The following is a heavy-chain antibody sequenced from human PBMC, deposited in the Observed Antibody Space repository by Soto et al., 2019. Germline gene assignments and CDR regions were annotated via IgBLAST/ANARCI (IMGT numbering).Heavy chain of an antibody. J-gene: IGHJ4*02. CDR3: ARGPRSEAPLPQNC. Sequence: GGSLRLSCAASGFPFSYYCMSWVRQPPGKGLEWVANIKQDGSAKYYVDSVKGRFTISRDNAKNSLYLQMNSLRAEDTAVYYCARGPRSEAPLPQNCWGQGTLVTVSS. CDR1: GFPFSYYC. CDR2: IKQDGSAK. V-gene: IGHV3-7*01.